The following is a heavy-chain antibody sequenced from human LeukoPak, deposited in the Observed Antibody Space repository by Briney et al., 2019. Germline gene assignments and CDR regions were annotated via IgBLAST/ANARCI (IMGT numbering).Heavy chain of an antibody. J-gene: IGHJ4*02. CDR2: ISGSGGST. D-gene: IGHD6-6*01. V-gene: IGHV3-23*01. CDR1: GFTFSSYA. Sequence: PGGSLRLSCAASGFTFSSYAMSWVRQAPGKGLEWVSAISGSGGSTYYADSVKGRFTISRDNSKNTLYLQMNSLRAEDTAVYYCAKGEYSSSPRYAYYFDYWGQGTLVTVSS. CDR3: AKGEYSSSPRYAYYFDY.